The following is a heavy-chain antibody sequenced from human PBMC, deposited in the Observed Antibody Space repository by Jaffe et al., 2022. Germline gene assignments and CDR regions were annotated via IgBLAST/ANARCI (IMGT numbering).Heavy chain of an antibody. D-gene: IGHD3-10*01. V-gene: IGHV3-23*01. J-gene: IGHJ5*02. Sequence: EVQLLESGGGLVQPGGSLRLSCAASGFTFSSYAMSWVRQAPGKGLEWVSAISGSGGSTYYADSVKGRFTISRDNSKNTLYLQMNSLRAEDTAVYYCAKDRGYYGSGSVVSDPWGQGTLVTVSS. CDR1: GFTFSSYA. CDR2: ISGSGGST. CDR3: AKDRGYYGSGSVVSDP.